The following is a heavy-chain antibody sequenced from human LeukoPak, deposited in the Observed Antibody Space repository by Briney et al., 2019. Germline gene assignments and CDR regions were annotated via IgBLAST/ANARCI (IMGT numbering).Heavy chain of an antibody. CDR1: GFSFSRYS. CDR3: TSRLLVDCSDGTCSVDGSWFDP. Sequence: GGSLRLSCVASGFSFSRYSMNWVRQAPGKGLEWVSSISSSSSYIYYADSVKGRFTISRDNAKNSLYLQMNSLRPDDTAVYYCTSRLLVDCSDGTCSVDGSWFDPWGQGTHVTVSS. V-gene: IGHV3-21*01. D-gene: IGHD2-15*01. CDR2: ISSSSSYI. J-gene: IGHJ5*02.